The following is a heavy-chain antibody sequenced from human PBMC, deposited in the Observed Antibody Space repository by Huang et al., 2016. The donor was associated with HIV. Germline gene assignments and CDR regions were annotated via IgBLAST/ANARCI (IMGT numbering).Heavy chain of an antibody. CDR2: IYSDDDK. CDR3: AHSVGPFDY. V-gene: IGHV2-5*02. D-gene: IGHD2-15*01. J-gene: IGHJ4*02. CDR1: GFSLTTPGVS. Sequence: QIALKESGPTLVKPTQTLTLTCTFSGFSLTTPGVSVGWIRQPPGKALEWLALIYSDDDKRYSPSLKSRLTIAKDTARKQVVLTMTKMAPVDTATYYGAHSVGPFDYWGQGTLVTVSS.